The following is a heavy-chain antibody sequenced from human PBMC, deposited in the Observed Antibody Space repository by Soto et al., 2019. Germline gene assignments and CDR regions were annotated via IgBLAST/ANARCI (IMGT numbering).Heavy chain of an antibody. CDR3: VRPYSSSWNDAFDI. Sequence: GESLKISCKGSGYSFSSDWIGWVLQMPGKGLEWMGIIYPGDSDTRYSPSFQGQVTISADKSISTAYLQWSSLKASDTAMYYCVRPYSSSWNDAFDIWGQGTMVTVAS. D-gene: IGHD6-13*01. V-gene: IGHV5-51*01. CDR1: GYSFSSDW. CDR2: IYPGDSDT. J-gene: IGHJ3*02.